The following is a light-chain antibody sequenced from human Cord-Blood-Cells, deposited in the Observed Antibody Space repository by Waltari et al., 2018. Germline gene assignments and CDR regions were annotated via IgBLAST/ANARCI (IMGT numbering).Light chain of an antibody. CDR1: SGTVGGYNY. CDR3: SSYTSSSPVV. V-gene: IGLV2-14*01. Sequence: QSALTQPASVSGSPGQSITLSITGTSGTVGGYNYVSLYQQHPGQANNLIIYDVSNRPSGVDNRVAGSKSGNTAALTISGLQAEDEADYYCSSYTSSSPVVFGGGTKLTVL. J-gene: IGLJ2*01. CDR2: DVS.